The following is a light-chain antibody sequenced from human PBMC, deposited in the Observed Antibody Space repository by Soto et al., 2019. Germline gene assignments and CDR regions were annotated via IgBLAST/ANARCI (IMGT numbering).Light chain of an antibody. J-gene: IGLJ1*01. CDR2: EVS. V-gene: IGLV2-23*02. CDR3: CSYAGNSTYV. CDR1: SSDVGNFNL. Sequence: QSALTQPASVSGSPGQSITISCTGTSSDVGNFNLVSWYQQHPGKAPKLMISEVSKRPSGDSNRFSGSKSGNTASLTISGLQAEDEADYYCCSYAGNSTYVFGTGTKLTVL.